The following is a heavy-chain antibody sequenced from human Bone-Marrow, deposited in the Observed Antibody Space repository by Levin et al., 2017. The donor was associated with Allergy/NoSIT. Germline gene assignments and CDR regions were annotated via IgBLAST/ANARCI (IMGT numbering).Heavy chain of an antibody. CDR3: ARSGSGSNWFDP. D-gene: IGHD3-10*01. J-gene: IGHJ5*02. V-gene: IGHV4-31*03. CDR1: GASISSGAYY. CDR2: IHYRGST. Sequence: SETLSLTCSVSGASISSGAYYWNWIRQHPGTGLEWIGYIHYRGSTSHNPSLKSRVTISVDTSKNEFSLKMTSVSDADTAVYFCARSGSGSNWFDPWGQGTLVTVSS.